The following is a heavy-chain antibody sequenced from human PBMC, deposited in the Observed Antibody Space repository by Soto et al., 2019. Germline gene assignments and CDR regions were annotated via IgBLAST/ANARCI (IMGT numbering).Heavy chain of an antibody. J-gene: IGHJ4*02. CDR2: INHSGST. Sequence: PSETLSLTCTVSGGSISSYYWSWIRQPPGKGLEWIGEINHSGSTNYNPSLKSRVTISVDTSKNQFSLKLSSVTAADTAVYYCARVYSGSYPDYWGQGTLVTVSS. V-gene: IGHV4-34*01. D-gene: IGHD1-26*01. CDR1: GGSISSYY. CDR3: ARVYSGSYPDY.